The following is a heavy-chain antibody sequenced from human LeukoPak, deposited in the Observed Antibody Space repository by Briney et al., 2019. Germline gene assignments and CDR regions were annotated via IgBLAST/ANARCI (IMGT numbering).Heavy chain of an antibody. CDR3: AKVEGARDY. J-gene: IGHJ4*02. CDR1: GFTFSSYG. CDR2: ISYDGSNK. V-gene: IGHV3-30*18. D-gene: IGHD1-26*01. Sequence: GRPLRLSCAASGFTFSSYGMHWARQAPGKGLEWVAVISYDGSNKYYADSVKGRFTISRDNSKNTLYLQMNSLRAEDTAVYYCAKVEGARDYWGRGTLVTVSS.